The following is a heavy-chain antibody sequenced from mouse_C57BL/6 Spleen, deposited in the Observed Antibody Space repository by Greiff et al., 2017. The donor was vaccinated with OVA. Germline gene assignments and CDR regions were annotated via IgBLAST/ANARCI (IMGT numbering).Heavy chain of an antibody. CDR1: GYTFTGYW. V-gene: IGHV1-55*01. Sequence: QVQLQQPGAELVKPGASVKMSCKASGYTFTGYWITWVKQRPGQGLEWIGDIYPGSGSTNYNEKFKSKATLTVDTSSSTAYMQLSSLTSEDSAVYYCAREKELLRYLDYWGQGTSVTVSS. J-gene: IGHJ4*01. CDR3: AREKELLRYLDY. D-gene: IGHD1-1*01. CDR2: IYPGSGST.